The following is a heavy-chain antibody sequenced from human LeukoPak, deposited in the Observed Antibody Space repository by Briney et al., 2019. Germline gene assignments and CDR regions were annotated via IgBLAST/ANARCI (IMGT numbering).Heavy chain of an antibody. D-gene: IGHD3-3*01. J-gene: IGHJ4*02. CDR3: ARARDPPYDFWSGLAPFDY. CDR1: GGSISSYY. V-gene: IGHV4-59*01. Sequence: SETLSPTCTVSGGSISSYYWSWIRQPPGKGLEWIGYIYYSGSTNYNPSLKSRVTISVDTSKNQFSLKLSSVTAADTAVYYCARARDPPYDFWSGLAPFDYWGQGTLVTVSS. CDR2: IYYSGST.